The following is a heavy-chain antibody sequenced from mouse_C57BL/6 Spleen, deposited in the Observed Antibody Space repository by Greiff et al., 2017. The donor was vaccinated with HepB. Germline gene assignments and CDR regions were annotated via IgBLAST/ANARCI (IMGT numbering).Heavy chain of an antibody. CDR3: ARSPLLRYFDV. CDR1: GYTFTSYG. J-gene: IGHJ1*03. V-gene: IGHV1-81*01. Sequence: QVQLKESGAELARPGASVKLSCKASGYTFTSYGISWVKQRTGQGLEWIGEIYPRSGNTYYNEKFKGKATLTADKSSSTAYMELRSLTSEDSAVYFCARSPLLRYFDVWGTGTTVTVSS. D-gene: IGHD1-1*01. CDR2: IYPRSGNT.